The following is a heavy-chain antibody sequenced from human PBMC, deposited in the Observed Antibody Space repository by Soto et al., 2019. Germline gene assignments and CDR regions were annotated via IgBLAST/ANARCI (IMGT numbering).Heavy chain of an antibody. CDR1: GFTFSSYD. CDR3: ARVGKYYDFWSGFRSTGYYYGMDV. Sequence: GSLRLSYAASGFTFSSYDMHWVRQATGKGLEWVSAIGTAGDTYYPGSVKGRFTISRENAKNSLYLQMNSLRAEDTAVYYCARVGKYYDFWSGFRSTGYYYGMDVWGQGTTVTVSS. V-gene: IGHV3-13*01. CDR2: IGTAGDT. J-gene: IGHJ6*02. D-gene: IGHD3-3*01.